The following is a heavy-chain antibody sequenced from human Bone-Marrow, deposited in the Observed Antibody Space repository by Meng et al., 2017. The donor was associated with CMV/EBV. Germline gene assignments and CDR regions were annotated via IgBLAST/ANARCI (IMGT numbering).Heavy chain of an antibody. CDR2: INPNSGGT. J-gene: IGHJ5*02. Sequence: YTFTGYYMHWVRQAPGQGLEWMGWINPNSGGTNYAQKCQGRVTMTRDTSISTAYMELSRLRSDDTAVYYCARDYYDSSGEEDWFDPWGQGTLVTVSS. D-gene: IGHD3-22*01. CDR3: ARDYYDSSGEEDWFDP. V-gene: IGHV1-2*02. CDR1: YTFTGYY.